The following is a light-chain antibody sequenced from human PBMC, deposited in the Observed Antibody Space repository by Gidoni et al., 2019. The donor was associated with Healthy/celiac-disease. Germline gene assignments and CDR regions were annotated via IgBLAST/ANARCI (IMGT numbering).Light chain of an antibody. Sequence: SYEMTQTPAVAVSPGQTARITCSGDALPKQYAYWYQQKPGQAPVLVISKDSERPSGVPERFSGSSSGTTVTLTISGVQADDEADYYCQSADSSGTYVVFGGGTKLTVL. CDR1: ALPKQY. J-gene: IGLJ2*01. V-gene: IGLV3-25*03. CDR3: QSADSSGTYVV. CDR2: KDS.